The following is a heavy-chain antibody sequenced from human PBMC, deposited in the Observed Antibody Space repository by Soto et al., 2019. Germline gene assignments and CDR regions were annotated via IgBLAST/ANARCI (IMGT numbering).Heavy chain of an antibody. Sequence: QVQLQESGPGLVKPSQTLSLTCTVSGGSISSGVYYWSWIRQPPGKGLEWIGYIYYSGSTYYNPSLKSRVTISVDTSKNQFSLKLSSVTAADTAVYYCARGYCSGGSCYSRADWFDPWGQGTLVTVSS. CDR3: ARGYCSGGSCYSRADWFDP. CDR1: GGSISSGVYY. V-gene: IGHV4-30-4*01. D-gene: IGHD2-15*01. CDR2: IYYSGST. J-gene: IGHJ5*02.